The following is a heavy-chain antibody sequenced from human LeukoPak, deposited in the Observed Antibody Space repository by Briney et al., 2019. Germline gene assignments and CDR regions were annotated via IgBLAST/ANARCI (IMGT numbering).Heavy chain of an antibody. Sequence: GGSLRLSCAVSGFTFNTYSMNWVRQAPGKGLEWVSYITSSSRTIYYADSVRGRFTISRDNSKNTLYLQMNSLRPEDTAVYYCAKDFEGFCGGDCYSMDFWGQGTLATVSS. J-gene: IGHJ4*02. CDR1: GFTFNTYS. CDR2: ITSSSRTI. D-gene: IGHD2-21*02. CDR3: AKDFEGFCGGDCYSMDF. V-gene: IGHV3-48*01.